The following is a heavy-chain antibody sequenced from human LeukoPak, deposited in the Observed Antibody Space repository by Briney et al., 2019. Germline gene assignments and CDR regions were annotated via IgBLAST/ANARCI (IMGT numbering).Heavy chain of an antibody. Sequence: GGSLRLSCAASGFTFSSYEMNWVRQAPGKGLEWVSYISSSGGNIDYADSVKGRFTISRDNAKNSLYLQMNSLRAEDTAVYYCARDSFSSGLYYYYYYMDVWGKGTTVTVSS. J-gene: IGHJ6*03. D-gene: IGHD3-22*01. CDR3: ARDSFSSGLYYYYYYMDV. CDR1: GFTFSSYE. CDR2: ISSSGGNI. V-gene: IGHV3-48*03.